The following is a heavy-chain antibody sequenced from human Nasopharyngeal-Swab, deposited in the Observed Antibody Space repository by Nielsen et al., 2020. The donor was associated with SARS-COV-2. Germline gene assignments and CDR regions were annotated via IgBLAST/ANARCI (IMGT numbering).Heavy chain of an antibody. D-gene: IGHD6-6*01. CDR2: IYYSGST. V-gene: IGHV4-59*13. CDR3: ARGRGVAARRDYYYYGMDV. J-gene: IGHJ6*02. Sequence: PGKRLEWIGYIYYSGSTNYNPSLKSRVTISVDTSKNQFSLKLSSVTAADTAVYYCARGRGVAARRDYYYYGMDVWGQGTTVTVSS.